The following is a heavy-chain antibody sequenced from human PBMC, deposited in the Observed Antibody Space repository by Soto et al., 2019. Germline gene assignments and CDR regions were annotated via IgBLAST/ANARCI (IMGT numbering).Heavy chain of an antibody. Sequence: SETLSLTCTVSGGSVSSGGYYWRWIRQPPGKGLEWIGYIFYSGSTNYNPSLKSRVTISVDTSKNQFSLKLSSVTAADTAVYYCARVTDILTGYPHDYWGQGTLVTVSS. V-gene: IGHV4-61*08. CDR3: ARVTDILTGYPHDY. D-gene: IGHD3-9*01. J-gene: IGHJ4*02. CDR2: IFYSGST. CDR1: GGSVSSGGYY.